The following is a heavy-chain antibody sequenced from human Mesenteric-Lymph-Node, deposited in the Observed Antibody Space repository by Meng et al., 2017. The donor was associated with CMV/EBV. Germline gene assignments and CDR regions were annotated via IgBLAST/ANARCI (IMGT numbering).Heavy chain of an antibody. CDR1: GFTFSDYS. J-gene: IGHJ2*01. V-gene: IGHV3-21*01. CDR3: TRAYEQWLPYWYFDL. D-gene: IGHD6-19*01. Sequence: GGSLRLSCAASGFTFSDYSMNWVRQAPGKGLEWVSSISSGSRSIYYADSLKGRFTVSRDNAKNSVYLQMNSLRAEDTAMYYCTRAYEQWLPYWYFDLWGRGTLVTVSS. CDR2: ISSGSRSI.